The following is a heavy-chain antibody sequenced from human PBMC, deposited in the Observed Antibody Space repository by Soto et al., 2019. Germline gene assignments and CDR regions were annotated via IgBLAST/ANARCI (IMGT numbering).Heavy chain of an antibody. Sequence: SETLSLTCFVSGTSISSTYWWTWVRQSPGKGLEWIGYIYYSGSTNYNPSLKSRVTISVDTSKNQFSLELRSLRSDDTAVYYCARGRYGDYWGQGALVTVSS. CDR1: GTSISSTYW. CDR3: ARGRYGDY. V-gene: IGHV4-61*01. J-gene: IGHJ4*02. CDR2: IYYSGST. D-gene: IGHD1-1*01.